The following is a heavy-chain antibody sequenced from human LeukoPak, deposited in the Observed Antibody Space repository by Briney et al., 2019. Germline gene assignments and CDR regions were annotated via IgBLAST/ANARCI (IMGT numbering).Heavy chain of an antibody. CDR3: ASLPELGYCSSTSCYTGDY. J-gene: IGHJ4*02. D-gene: IGHD2-2*02. Sequence: ASVKVSCKASGYTFIGYYMHWVRQAPGQGLEWMGWINPNSGGTNYAQKFQGRVTMTRDTSISTAYMELSRLRSDDTAVYYCASLPELGYCSSTSCYTGDYWGQGTLVTVSS. CDR2: INPNSGGT. V-gene: IGHV1-2*02. CDR1: GYTFIGYY.